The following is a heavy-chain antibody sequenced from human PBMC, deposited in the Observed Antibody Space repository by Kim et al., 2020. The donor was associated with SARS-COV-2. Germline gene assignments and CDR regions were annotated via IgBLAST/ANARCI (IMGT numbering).Heavy chain of an antibody. CDR2: IIPIFGTA. CDR1: GGTFSSYA. J-gene: IGHJ6*02. V-gene: IGHV1-69*13. Sequence: SVKVSCKASGGTFSSYAISWVRQAPGQGLEWMGGIIPIFGTANYAQKFQGRVTITADESTSTAYMELSSLRSEDTAVYYCARDIRQLWHPTNYGMDVWGQGTTVTVSS. CDR3: ARDIRQLWHPTNYGMDV. D-gene: IGHD5-18*01.